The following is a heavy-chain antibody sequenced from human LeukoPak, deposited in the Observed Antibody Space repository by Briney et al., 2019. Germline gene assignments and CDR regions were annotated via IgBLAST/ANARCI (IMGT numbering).Heavy chain of an antibody. D-gene: IGHD3-22*01. CDR1: GGSISSSSYY. Sequence: PSGTLSLTCTVSGGSISSSSYYWGWIRQPPGKGLEWIGSIYYSGSTYYNPSLKSRVTISVDTSKNQFSLKLSSVTAADTAVYYCARDFDDSSGYYSYYFDYWGQGTLVTVSS. J-gene: IGHJ4*02. V-gene: IGHV4-39*07. CDR2: IYYSGST. CDR3: ARDFDDSSGYYSYYFDY.